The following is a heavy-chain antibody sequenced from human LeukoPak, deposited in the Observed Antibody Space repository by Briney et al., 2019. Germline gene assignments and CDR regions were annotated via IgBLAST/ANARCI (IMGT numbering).Heavy chain of an antibody. V-gene: IGHV3-21*01. CDR2: ISSSSSYI. CDR1: GFTFSSYS. CDR3: ARDADASAFYWYFDL. J-gene: IGHJ2*01. D-gene: IGHD2-8*01. Sequence: GGSLRLSCAASGFTFSSYSMNWVRQAPGKGLEWVSSISSSSSYIYYADSVKGRFTISRDNAKNSLYLQMNGLRAEDTALYYCARDADASAFYWYFDLWGRGTLVTVSS.